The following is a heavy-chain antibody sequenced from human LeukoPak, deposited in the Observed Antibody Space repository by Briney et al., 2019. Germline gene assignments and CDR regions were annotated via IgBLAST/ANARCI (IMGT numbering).Heavy chain of an antibody. V-gene: IGHV1-2*02. D-gene: IGHD3-10*01. CDR3: ARNPGGFGGAYYFDY. J-gene: IGHJ4*02. Sequence: ASVTVSCKASGYTFTSYYTHWVRQAPGQGLEWMGWMNPNSGGTNYPHKFQGRVTMTSDTSISTAYMELSRLRSNDTAVYYCARNPGGFGGAYYFDYWGQGTLVTVSS. CDR1: GYTFTSYY. CDR2: MNPNSGGT.